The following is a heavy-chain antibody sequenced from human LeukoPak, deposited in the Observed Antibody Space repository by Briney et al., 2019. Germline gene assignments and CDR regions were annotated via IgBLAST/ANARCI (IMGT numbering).Heavy chain of an antibody. CDR1: GGSISTYY. CDR3: ARGLGHALDY. CDR2: IYHSGST. V-gene: IGHV4-59*01. D-gene: IGHD3-22*01. J-gene: IGHJ4*02. Sequence: SETLSLTCTVSGGSISTYYWNWIRQPPGKGLEWIGYIYHSGSTNYNPSLQSRVTISVDTSKNQFSLELSSVTAADTAVYYCARGLGHALDYWGQGTLVTVSS.